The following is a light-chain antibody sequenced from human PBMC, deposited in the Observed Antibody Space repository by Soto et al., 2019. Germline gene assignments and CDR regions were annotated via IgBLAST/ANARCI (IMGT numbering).Light chain of an antibody. CDR1: SSNIGAGYD. CDR2: VSS. Sequence: QSVLTQPPSVSGAPGQGITISCTGSSSNIGAGYDVHWYQQVPGTAPKFLIYVSSNRPSGVPDRFSGSRSGTSAFLAISGLQAEDEADYYCQSYDKSLSGVVFGGGTKLTVL. CDR3: QSYDKSLSGVV. J-gene: IGLJ2*01. V-gene: IGLV1-40*01.